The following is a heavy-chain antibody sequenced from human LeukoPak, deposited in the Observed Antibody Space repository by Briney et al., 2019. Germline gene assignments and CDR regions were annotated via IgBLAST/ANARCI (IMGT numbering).Heavy chain of an antibody. Sequence: GASVKVSCKASGYTFTSYYVHWVRQAPGQGLEWMGIITPSGGTTSYAQKFQGRVTMTRDLSTSTVYMELSSLRSEDTAVYYCARSSSSWWDVWGKGTTVTISS. J-gene: IGHJ6*04. CDR2: ITPSGGTT. D-gene: IGHD6-13*01. CDR3: ARSSSSWWDV. V-gene: IGHV1-46*01. CDR1: GYTFTSYY.